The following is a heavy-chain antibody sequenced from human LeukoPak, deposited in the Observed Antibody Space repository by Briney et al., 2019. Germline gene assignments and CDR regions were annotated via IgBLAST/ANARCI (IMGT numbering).Heavy chain of an antibody. CDR3: ARGRAAASFSGPNWFDP. CDR2: ISAYNGNT. J-gene: IGHJ5*02. Sequence: AASVKVSCKASGYTFTSYGISWVRQAPGQGLEWMGWISAYNGNTIYVQKLQDRVTMTTDTSTSTAYMVLRSLRSDDTAVYYCARGRAAASFSGPNWFDPWGQGTLVTVSS. V-gene: IGHV1-18*01. D-gene: IGHD6-13*01. CDR1: GYTFTSYG.